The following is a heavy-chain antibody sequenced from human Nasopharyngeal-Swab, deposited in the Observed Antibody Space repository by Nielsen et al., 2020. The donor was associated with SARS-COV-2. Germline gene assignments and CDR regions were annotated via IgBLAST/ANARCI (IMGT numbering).Heavy chain of an antibody. Sequence: SETLSLTCTVSGGSVSSGSYYWSWIRQPPGKGLDWIGYIYYSGSTNYNPSLKSRVTISVDTSKNQFSLKLSSVTAADTAVYYCARTHYCSSTSCSFPIDYWGQGTLVTVSS. CDR2: IYYSGST. J-gene: IGHJ4*02. CDR3: ARTHYCSSTSCSFPIDY. V-gene: IGHV4-61*01. CDR1: GGSVSSGSYY. D-gene: IGHD2-2*01.